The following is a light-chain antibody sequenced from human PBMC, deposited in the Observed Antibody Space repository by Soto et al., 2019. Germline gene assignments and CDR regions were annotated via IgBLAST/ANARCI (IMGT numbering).Light chain of an antibody. CDR2: DAS. V-gene: IGKV3D-20*01. J-gene: IGKJ4*01. Sequence: EIVLTQSPATLSLSPGERATLSCGASQSINNNYLAWYQQKPGLALRLLIYDASTRAAGIPDRFSGSGSGTDFTLTISRLEPEDFAVYYCQQFDNLITFGGGTKVEIK. CDR1: QSINNNY. CDR3: QQFDNLIT.